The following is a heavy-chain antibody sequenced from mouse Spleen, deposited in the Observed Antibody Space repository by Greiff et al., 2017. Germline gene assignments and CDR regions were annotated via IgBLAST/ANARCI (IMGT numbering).Heavy chain of an antibody. CDR3: TRGEGAWFAY. Sequence: QAQLQQSGAELVRPGASVTLSCKASGYTFTDYEMHWVKQTPVHGLEWIGAIDPETGGTAYNQKFKGKAILTADKSSSTAYMELRSLTSEDSAVYYCTRGEGAWFAYWGQGTLVTVSA. D-gene: IGHD3-3*01. V-gene: IGHV1-15*01. J-gene: IGHJ3*01. CDR1: GYTFTDYE. CDR2: IDPETGGT.